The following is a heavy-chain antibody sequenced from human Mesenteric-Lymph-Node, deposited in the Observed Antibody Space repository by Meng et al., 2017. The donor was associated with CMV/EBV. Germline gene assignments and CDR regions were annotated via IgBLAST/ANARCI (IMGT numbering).Heavy chain of an antibody. CDR2: ISGSGTST. D-gene: IGHD4-23*01. CDR3: MKDQAVA. Sequence: GESLKISCAASGFSFSSSALSWVRQAPGKGLEWVSAISGSGTSTYYADSLKGRFTISRDNSKNTLFLQMNTLRPEDTAVYYCMKDQAVAWGQGTLVTVSS. J-gene: IGHJ4*02. CDR1: GFSFSSSA. V-gene: IGHV3-23*01.